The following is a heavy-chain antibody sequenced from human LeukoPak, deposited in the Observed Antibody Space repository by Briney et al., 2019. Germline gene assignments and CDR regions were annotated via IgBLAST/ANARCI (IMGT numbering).Heavy chain of an antibody. V-gene: IGHV3-7*04. CDR3: ARGYSGYEFGY. Sequence: SGGSLRLSCGASGFTFSTSWMNWVRQAPGKGLEWVANIKEDGSEEYYVDSVKGRFTISRDNARKSLYLQMNRLRVEDTAVYYCARGYSGYEFGYWGQGTLVTVSS. CDR1: GFTFSTSW. CDR2: IKEDGSEE. D-gene: IGHD5-12*01. J-gene: IGHJ4*02.